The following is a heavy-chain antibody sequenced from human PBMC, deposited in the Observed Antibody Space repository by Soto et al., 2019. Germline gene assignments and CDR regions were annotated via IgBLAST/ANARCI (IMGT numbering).Heavy chain of an antibody. CDR2: ISGSGGST. D-gene: IGHD2-15*01. V-gene: IGHV3-23*01. CDR1: GFTFSSYA. J-gene: IGHJ6*03. Sequence: GGSLRLSCAASGFTFSSYAMSWVRQAPGKGLEWVSAISGSGGSTYYADSVKGRFTISRDNSKNTLYLQMNSLRAEDTAVYYCTRDVVHCSGGTCYGIPMDVRAKRTTVTVSS. CDR3: TRDVVHCSGGTCYGIPMDV.